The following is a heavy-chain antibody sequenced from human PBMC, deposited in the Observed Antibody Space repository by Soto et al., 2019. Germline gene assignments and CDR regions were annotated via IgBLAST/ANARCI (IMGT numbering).Heavy chain of an antibody. CDR2: ISSSSSYI. CDR1: GFTFSSDS. J-gene: IGHJ4*02. D-gene: IGHD2-15*01. V-gene: IGHV3-21*01. CDR3: ARDRLLVGGCFDY. Sequence: PXVSLRLSCAASGFTFSSDSMNWVRQAPGKGLEWVSSISSSSSYIYYADSVKGRFTISRDNAKNSLYLQMNSLRAEDTAVYYCARDRLLVGGCFDYWGQGTLVTVSS.